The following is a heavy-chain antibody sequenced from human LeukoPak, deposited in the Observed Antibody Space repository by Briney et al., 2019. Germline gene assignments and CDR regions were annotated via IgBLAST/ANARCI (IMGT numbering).Heavy chain of an antibody. CDR2: IGTAGDP. Sequence: GGSLRLSCAASGFTFTIYDMHWVRRGTGKGLEWVSAIGTAGDPYYPGSVKGRFTISRDNAKNSLYLQMNSLRAGDTAVYYCARGGITATRFFDYWGQGTLVTVSS. D-gene: IGHD1-20*01. V-gene: IGHV3-13*05. J-gene: IGHJ4*02. CDR3: ARGGITATRFFDY. CDR1: GFTFTIYD.